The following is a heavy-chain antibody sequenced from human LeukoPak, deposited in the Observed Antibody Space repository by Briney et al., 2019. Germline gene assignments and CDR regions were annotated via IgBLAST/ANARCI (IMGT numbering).Heavy chain of an antibody. V-gene: IGHV3-30-3*01. CDR2: ISYDGNNK. D-gene: IGHD2-15*01. J-gene: IGHJ4*02. CDR3: ARGYETPFDY. CDR1: GFTFSDYA. Sequence: GGSLRLSCAASGFTFSDYAMHWVRQAPGKGLEWVAVISYDGNNKFYADSVQGRFTISRDNSKNTLYVQMNSLRSEDTAVYYCARGYETPFDYWGQGTLVTVSS.